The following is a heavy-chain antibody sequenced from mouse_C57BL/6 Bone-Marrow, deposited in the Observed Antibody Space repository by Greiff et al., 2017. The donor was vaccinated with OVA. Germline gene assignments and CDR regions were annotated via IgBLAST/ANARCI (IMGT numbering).Heavy chain of an antibody. CDR3: ARGDWDYFDY. V-gene: IGHV1-84*01. Sequence: LMESGPELVKPGASVKISCKASGYTFTDYYINWVKQRPGQGLEWIGWLYPGSGNTKYNEKFKGKATLTVDTSSSTAYMQLSSLTSADSAVYFCARGDWDYFDYWGQGTTLTVSS. J-gene: IGHJ2*01. CDR1: GYTFTDYY. CDR2: LYPGSGNT. D-gene: IGHD4-1*01.